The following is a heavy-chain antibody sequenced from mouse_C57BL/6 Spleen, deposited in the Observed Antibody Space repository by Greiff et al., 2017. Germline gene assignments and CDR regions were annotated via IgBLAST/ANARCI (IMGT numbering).Heavy chain of an antibody. J-gene: IGHJ1*03. Sequence: QVQLQQSGAELVRPGTSVKMSCKASGYTFTNYWIGWAKQRPGHGLEWIGDIYPGGGYTNYNEKFKGKATLTADKSSSTAYMQFSSLTSEDSAIYYCARSLYYYGSSDWYFDVWGTGTTVTVSS. V-gene: IGHV1-63*01. CDR2: IYPGGGYT. CDR3: ARSLYYYGSSDWYFDV. D-gene: IGHD1-1*01. CDR1: GYTFTNYW.